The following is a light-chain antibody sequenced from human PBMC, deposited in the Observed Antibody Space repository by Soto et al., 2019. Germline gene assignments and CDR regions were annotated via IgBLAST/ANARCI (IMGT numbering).Light chain of an antibody. V-gene: IGKV3-15*01. CDR1: RCVYSN. Sequence: LPFPPGEGDTLSWSASRCVYSNLASSQQKPGQSSRLLIYDASTRAAGVPARFSGSRSGTDFTLTISRLEPEDFATYYCHKYHNFPRTFGQGTKVDIK. CDR2: DAS. CDR3: HKYHNFPRT. J-gene: IGKJ1*01.